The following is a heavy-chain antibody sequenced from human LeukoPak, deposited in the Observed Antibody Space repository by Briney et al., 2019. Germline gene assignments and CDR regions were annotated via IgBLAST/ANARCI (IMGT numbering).Heavy chain of an antibody. V-gene: IGHV1-46*01. CDR3: ARDPRNGDYFLD. Sequence: ASVKVSCKASGYTFTGYYMHWVRQAPGQGLEWMGIINPSGGTTTYAQKFQGRVTMTRDTSTSTVYMELSSLRSEDTAVYYCARDPRNGDYFLDWGQGTLVTVSS. D-gene: IGHD4-17*01. CDR2: INPSGGTT. CDR1: GYTFTGYY. J-gene: IGHJ4*02.